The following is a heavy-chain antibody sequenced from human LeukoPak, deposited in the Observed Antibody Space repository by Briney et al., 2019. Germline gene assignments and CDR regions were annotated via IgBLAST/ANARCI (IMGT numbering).Heavy chain of an antibody. Sequence: PGGSLRLSCAASGFTFSSYAMSWVRQAPGKGLEWVSAISGSGGSTYYADSVKGRFTISRDNSKNTLYLQMNSLRAEDTAVYYCARGMVQSLYYFDYWGQGTLVTVSS. CDR1: GFTFSSYA. CDR3: ARGMVQSLYYFDY. CDR2: ISGSGGST. V-gene: IGHV3-23*01. D-gene: IGHD2-8*01. J-gene: IGHJ4*02.